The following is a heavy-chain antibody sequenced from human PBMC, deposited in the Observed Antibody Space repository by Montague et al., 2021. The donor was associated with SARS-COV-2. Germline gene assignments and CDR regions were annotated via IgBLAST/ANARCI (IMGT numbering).Heavy chain of an antibody. CDR3: ARFGSGTLAFDL. CDR2: IRTTGHT. V-gene: IGHV4-61*02. J-gene: IGHJ4*02. D-gene: IGHD1-26*01. Sequence: TLSLTCTVSGASISTGIYYWSWIRQPAGKGLEWIGRIRTTGHTDYSSFLESRVFMSVDTSTNQFSLRLTSVTAADTAVYFCARFGSGTLAFDLWGQGTLVTVSS. CDR1: GASISTGIYY.